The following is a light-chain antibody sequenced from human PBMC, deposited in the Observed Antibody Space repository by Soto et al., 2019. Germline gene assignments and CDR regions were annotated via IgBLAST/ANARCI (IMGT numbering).Light chain of an antibody. Sequence: AVLTQSPLSLPVTLGQPATISCRSSQSLVYSDGNTYLNWFQQRPGQSPRRLIYKVSHRDSGVPDTCRGSRSGTGFTLEIRRVEAGDVVVYCGGRGIDWSWTCGQGTKLDIK. J-gene: IGKJ1*01. CDR2: KVS. CDR3: GRGIDWSWT. CDR1: QSLVYSDGNTY. V-gene: IGKV2-30*01.